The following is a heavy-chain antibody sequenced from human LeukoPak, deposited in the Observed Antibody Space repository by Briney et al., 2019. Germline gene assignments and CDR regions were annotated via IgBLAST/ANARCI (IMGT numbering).Heavy chain of an antibody. CDR1: GGSISSGDYY. CDR2: IYYSGST. V-gene: IGHV4-30-4*08. D-gene: IGHD3-3*01. Sequence: SETLSLTCTVSGGSISSGDYYWSWIRQPPGKGLEWIGDIYYSGSTYYNPSLKSRVTISVDTSKNQFSLKLSSVTAADTAVYYCARGVLRFLEWLKYYFDYWGQGTLVTVSS. CDR3: ARGVLRFLEWLKYYFDY. J-gene: IGHJ4*02.